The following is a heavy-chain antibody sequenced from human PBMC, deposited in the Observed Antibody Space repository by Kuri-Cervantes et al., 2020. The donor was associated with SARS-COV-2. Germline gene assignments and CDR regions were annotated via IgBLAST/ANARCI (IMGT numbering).Heavy chain of an antibody. J-gene: IGHJ5*02. CDR3: ARGRMVPAAFDP. CDR1: GGSISSYY. Sequence: ESLKISCTVSGGSISSYYWSWIRQPAGKGLEWIGEINHSGSTNYNPSLKSRVTISVDTSKNQFSLKLSSVTAADTAVYYWARGRMVPAAFDPWGQGTLVTGSS. CDR2: INHSGST. D-gene: IGHD2-2*01. V-gene: IGHV4-34*01.